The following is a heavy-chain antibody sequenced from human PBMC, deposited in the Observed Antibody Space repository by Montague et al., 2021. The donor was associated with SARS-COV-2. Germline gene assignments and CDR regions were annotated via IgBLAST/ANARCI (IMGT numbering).Heavy chain of an antibody. V-gene: IGHV4-61*01. CDR2: VYYNGDI. CDR3: ARGASLAGRFDY. Sequence: SGDSGTYYWNWIRQPPGKGLEWIGYVYYNGDIKHNPSLKRRVSLSLDTSMNQFSLQLNSLTAADTAVYYCARGASLAGRFDYWGQGILITVSS. J-gene: IGHJ4*02. D-gene: IGHD6-19*01. CDR1: SGDSGTYY.